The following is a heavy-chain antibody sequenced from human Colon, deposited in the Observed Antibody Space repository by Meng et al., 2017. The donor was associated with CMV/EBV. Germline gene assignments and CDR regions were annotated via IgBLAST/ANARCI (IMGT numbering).Heavy chain of an antibody. J-gene: IGHJ4*02. D-gene: IGHD1-1*01. V-gene: IGHV3-23*01. CDR3: AKGWTQLEY. Sequence: LSCAFSAFTLRSYAMGWVRQAPAKGLEWVSVISHSGYKTVYAHSVKGRFTISRDNSRNTLYLQMDSLRAEDTAVYYCAKGWTQLEYLGQGTLVTVSS. CDR1: AFTLRSYA. CDR2: ISHSGYKT.